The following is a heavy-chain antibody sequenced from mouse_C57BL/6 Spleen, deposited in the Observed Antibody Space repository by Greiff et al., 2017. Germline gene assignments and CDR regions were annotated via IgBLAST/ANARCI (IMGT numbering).Heavy chain of an antibody. J-gene: IGHJ2*01. V-gene: IGHV5-4*01. CDR1: GFTFSSYA. Sequence: EVKLVESGGGLVKPGGSLKLSCAASGFTFSSYAMSWVRQTPEKRLEWVATISDGGSYTYYPDNVKGRFTISRDNAKNNRYLQLSHLKSEDTAMYYCARDGAYYGSGFDYWGHGTTLTVSS. D-gene: IGHD1-1*01. CDR2: ISDGGSYT. CDR3: ARDGAYYGSGFDY.